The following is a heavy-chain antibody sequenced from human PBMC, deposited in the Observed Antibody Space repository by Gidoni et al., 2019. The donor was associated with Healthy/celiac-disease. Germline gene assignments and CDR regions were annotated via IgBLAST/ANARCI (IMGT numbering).Heavy chain of an antibody. CDR3: ARQNSERYSKNYYYMDV. Sequence: STYYNPSLKSRVTISVDTSKNQFSLKLSSVTAADTAVYYCARQNSERYSKNYYYMDVWGKGTTVTVSS. J-gene: IGHJ6*03. V-gene: IGHV4-39*01. D-gene: IGHD4-4*01. CDR2: ST.